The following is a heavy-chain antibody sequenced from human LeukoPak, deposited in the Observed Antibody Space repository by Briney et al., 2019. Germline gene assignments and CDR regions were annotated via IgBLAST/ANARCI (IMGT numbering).Heavy chain of an antibody. CDR2: ISGDGGST. D-gene: IGHD2-2*01. Sequence: GGSLRLSCAASGFTFDDYAMHWVRQAPGKGLEWVSLISGDGGSTYYADSVKGRFTISRDNSKNSLYLQMNSLRTEDTALYCCAKDIRHCSSTSCPLAYYYYYGMDVWGQGTTVTVSS. J-gene: IGHJ6*02. CDR1: GFTFDDYA. CDR3: AKDIRHCSSTSCPLAYYYYYGMDV. V-gene: IGHV3-43*02.